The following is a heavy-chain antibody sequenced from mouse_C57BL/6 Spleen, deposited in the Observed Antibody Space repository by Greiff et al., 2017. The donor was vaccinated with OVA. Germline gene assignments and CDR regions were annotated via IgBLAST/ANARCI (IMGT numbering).Heavy chain of an antibody. Sequence: EVQGVESGGGLVKPGGSLKLSCAASGFTFSDYGMHWVRQAPEKGLEWVAYISSGSSTIYYADTVKGRFTISRDNAKNTLFLQMTSLRSEDTAMYYCASHYGSTYWYFDVWGTGTTVTVSS. J-gene: IGHJ1*03. D-gene: IGHD1-1*01. CDR3: ASHYGSTYWYFDV. V-gene: IGHV5-17*01. CDR1: GFTFSDYG. CDR2: ISSGSSTI.